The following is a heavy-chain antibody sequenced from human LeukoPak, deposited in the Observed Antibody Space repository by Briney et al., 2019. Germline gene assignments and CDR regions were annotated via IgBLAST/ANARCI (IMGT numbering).Heavy chain of an antibody. J-gene: IGHJ6*03. V-gene: IGHV4-61*02. Sequence: SETLSLTCTVSGGSISSGSYYWRWIRQPAGKGLEWIGRIYTSGSTNYNPSLKSRVTISVDTSKNQFSLKLSSVTAADTAVYYCARESSYYAMIVGSYYYYMDVWGKGTTVTISS. CDR3: ARESSYYAMIVGSYYYYMDV. D-gene: IGHD3-22*01. CDR1: GGSISSGSYY. CDR2: IYTSGST.